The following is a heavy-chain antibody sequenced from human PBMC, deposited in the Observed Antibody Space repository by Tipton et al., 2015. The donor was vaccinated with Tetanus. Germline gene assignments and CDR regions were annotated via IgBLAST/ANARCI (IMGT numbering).Heavy chain of an antibody. Sequence: TLSLTCDVSGASISSTAWTWIRQPSGKGLEWIGHIFHSGSPNYNPSLKSRVSMSVDKSRKEVSLKLQSVTAADTAVYYCARDQGGGRVVRLNWFDPWGQGALVTVSS. J-gene: IGHJ5*02. D-gene: IGHD6-6*01. CDR3: ARDQGGGRVVRLNWFDP. CDR1: GASISSTA. CDR2: IFHSGSP. V-gene: IGHV4-30-2*01.